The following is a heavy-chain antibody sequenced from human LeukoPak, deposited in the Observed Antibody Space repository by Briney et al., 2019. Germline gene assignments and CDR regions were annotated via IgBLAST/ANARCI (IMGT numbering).Heavy chain of an antibody. V-gene: IGHV3-23*01. Sequence: PGGSLRLSCAASGFTFSSYAMSWVRQAPGKGLEWVSAISGSGGSTYYADSVKGRFTISRDNSKNTLYLRMNSLRAEDTAVYYCAKVHSYGFRYFDYWGQGTLVTVSS. J-gene: IGHJ4*02. D-gene: IGHD5-18*01. CDR2: ISGSGGST. CDR1: GFTFSSYA. CDR3: AKVHSYGFRYFDY.